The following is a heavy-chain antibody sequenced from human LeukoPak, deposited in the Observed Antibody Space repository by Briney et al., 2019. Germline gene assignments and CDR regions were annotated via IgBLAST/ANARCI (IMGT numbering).Heavy chain of an antibody. D-gene: IGHD5-18*01. J-gene: IGHJ4*02. CDR3: ARHLSGITGYTYGRGIDY. Sequence: AGGSLRLSCAASGFTFSSYGMSWVRQAPGKGLEWVSAISGSGDRTYYADSVKGRFTISRDNAKTSLYLQMNSLRAEDTAIYYCARHLSGITGYTYGRGIDYWGQGTLVTVSS. CDR2: ISGSGDRT. CDR1: GFTFSSYG. V-gene: IGHV3-23*01.